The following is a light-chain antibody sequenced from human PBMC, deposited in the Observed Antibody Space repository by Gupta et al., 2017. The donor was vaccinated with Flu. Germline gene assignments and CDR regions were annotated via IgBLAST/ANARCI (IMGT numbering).Light chain of an antibody. CDR2: EVS. V-gene: IGLV2-14*01. CDR3: SSYTNANTVVV. CDR1: RSDIGGYDY. J-gene: IGLJ2*01. Sequence: SPLTPPSSVPGSPGPSIAVPCTRTRSDIGGYDYVSWYQQHPGKAPKLMLFEVSRRPAGISDRFSGSKSGNTASLTISGLQAEDEAVYYCSSYTNANTVVVFGGGTKLTVL.